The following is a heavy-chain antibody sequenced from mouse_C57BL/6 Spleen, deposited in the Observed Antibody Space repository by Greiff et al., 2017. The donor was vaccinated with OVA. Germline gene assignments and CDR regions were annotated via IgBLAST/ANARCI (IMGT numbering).Heavy chain of an antibody. V-gene: IGHV1-26*01. D-gene: IGHD1-1*01. Sequence: EVQLQQSGPELVKPGASVKISCKASGYTFTDYYMNWVKQSHGKSLEWIGDINPNNGGTSYNQKFKGKATLTVDKSSSTAYMELRSLTSEDSAVYYCARQPLYYGSSHWYFDVWGTGTTVTVSS. CDR2: INPNNGGT. CDR1: GYTFTDYY. CDR3: ARQPLYYGSSHWYFDV. J-gene: IGHJ1*03.